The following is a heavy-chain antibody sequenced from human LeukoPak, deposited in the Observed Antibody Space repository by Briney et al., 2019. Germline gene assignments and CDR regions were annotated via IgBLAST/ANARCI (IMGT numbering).Heavy chain of an antibody. V-gene: IGHV3-30-3*01. CDR1: GFTFSSYA. CDR2: ISYDGSNK. J-gene: IGHJ6*02. Sequence: GGSLRLSCAASGFTFSSYAMHWVRQAPGKGLEWVAVISYDGSNKYYADSVKGRFTISRDNSKNTLYLQMNSVRAEDAAVYYCLFWELGSGYYRGMDVWGQGTTVTVSS. CDR3: LFWELGSGYYRGMDV. D-gene: IGHD3-10*02.